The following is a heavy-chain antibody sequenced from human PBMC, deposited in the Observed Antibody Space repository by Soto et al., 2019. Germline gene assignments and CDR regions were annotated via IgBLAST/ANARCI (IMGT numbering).Heavy chain of an antibody. J-gene: IGHJ4*02. V-gene: IGHV3-33*01. CDR2: IWYDGSNK. CDR3: ARDGYCSGGSCYSVPVFDY. CDR1: GFTFSSCG. Sequence: PGDSLRLSYGASGFTFSSCGMHWVRQAPGKGLEWVAVIWYDGSNKYYADSVKCRFTISRDNSKNTLYLQMNSLRAEDTAVYYCARDGYCSGGSCYSVPVFDYWGQGT. D-gene: IGHD2-15*01.